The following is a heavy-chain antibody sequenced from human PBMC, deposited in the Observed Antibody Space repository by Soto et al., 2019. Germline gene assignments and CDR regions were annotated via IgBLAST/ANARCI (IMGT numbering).Heavy chain of an antibody. D-gene: IGHD6-19*01. CDR1: GGSISSSSYY. J-gene: IGHJ4*02. CDR3: ARHRGGIAVGGSNYFDY. CDR2: IYYSGST. Sequence: QLQLQESGPGLVKPSETLSLTCTVSGGSISSSSYYWGWIRQPPGKGLEWIGSIYYSGSTYYNPSLKSRVTISVDTSKNQFSLKLSSVTAADTAVYYCARHRGGIAVGGSNYFDYWGQGTLVTVSS. V-gene: IGHV4-39*01.